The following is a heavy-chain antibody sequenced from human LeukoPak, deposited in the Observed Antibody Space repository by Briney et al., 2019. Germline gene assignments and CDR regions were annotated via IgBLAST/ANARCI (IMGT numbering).Heavy chain of an antibody. CDR2: INHSGST. V-gene: IGHV4-34*01. CDR3: ARWGLKYSSSWYADY. D-gene: IGHD6-13*01. Sequence: SETLSLTCAVYGGSFSGYYWSWFRQPPGKGLDWFGEINHSGSTNYNPSLKSRVTISVDTSKNQFSLKLSSVTAADTAVYYCARWGLKYSSSWYADYWGQGTLVTVSS. CDR1: GGSFSGYY. J-gene: IGHJ4*02.